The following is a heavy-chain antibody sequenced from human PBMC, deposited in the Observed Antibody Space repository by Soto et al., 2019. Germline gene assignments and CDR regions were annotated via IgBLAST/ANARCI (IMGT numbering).Heavy chain of an antibody. V-gene: IGHV3-30-3*01. J-gene: IGHJ4*02. CDR3: AKGIVVVRGYYFNY. D-gene: IGHD3-22*01. Sequence: GGSLRLSCAASGFTFSSYAMHWVRQAPGKGLEWVAVISYDGSNKYYADSVKGRFTISRDNSKNTLYLRMNSLRADDTAVYYCAKGIVVVRGYYFNYWGQGTLVTVSS. CDR1: GFTFSSYA. CDR2: ISYDGSNK.